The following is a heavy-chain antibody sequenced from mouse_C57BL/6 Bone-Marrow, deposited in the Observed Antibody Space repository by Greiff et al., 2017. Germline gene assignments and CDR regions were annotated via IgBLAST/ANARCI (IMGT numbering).Heavy chain of an antibody. V-gene: IGHV5-6*01. CDR2: ISSGGSYT. D-gene: IGHD3-3*01. CDR1: GFTFSSYG. Sequence: EVQGVESGGDLVKPGGSLKLSCAASGFTFSSYGMSWVRQTPDKRLEWVATISSGGSYTYYPDSVKGRFTISRDNAKNTLYLQMSSLKSEDTAMYYCARLAGYYAMDYGGQGTSVTVSS. CDR3: ARLAGYYAMDY. J-gene: IGHJ4*01.